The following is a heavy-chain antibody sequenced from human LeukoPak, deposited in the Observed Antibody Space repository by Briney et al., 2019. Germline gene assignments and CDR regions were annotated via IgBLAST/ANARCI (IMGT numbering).Heavy chain of an antibody. CDR3: ASATLPYGYYYYGMDV. D-gene: IGHD3-10*01. CDR1: GGSFSGYY. V-gene: IGHV4-34*01. Sequence: SETLSLTCAVYGGSFSGYYWSWIRQPPGKGLEWIGEINHSGSTNYNPSLKSRVTISVDTSKNQFSLKLSSVTAADTAVYYCASATLPYGYYYYGMDVWGQGTTVTVSS. J-gene: IGHJ6*02. CDR2: INHSGST.